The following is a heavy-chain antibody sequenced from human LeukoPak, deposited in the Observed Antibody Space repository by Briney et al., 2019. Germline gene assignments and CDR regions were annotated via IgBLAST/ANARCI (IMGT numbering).Heavy chain of an antibody. J-gene: IGHJ6*02. D-gene: IGHD3-10*01. CDR2: ISGSGGST. V-gene: IGHV3-23*01. CDR1: GFTFSSYA. CDR3: AGITMVRGVLGMDV. Sequence: PGGSLRLSCAASGFTFSSYAMSWVRQAPGKGLEWVSAISGSGGSTYYADSVKGRFTTSRDNSKNTLYLQMNSLRAEDTAVYYCAGITMVRGVLGMDVWGQGTTVTVSS.